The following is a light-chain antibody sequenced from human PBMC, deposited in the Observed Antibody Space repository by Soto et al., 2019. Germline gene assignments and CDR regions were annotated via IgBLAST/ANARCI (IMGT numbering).Light chain of an antibody. CDR1: QSVSSY. Sequence: IVLTQSPATLSLSPGERATLSCRASQSVSSYLAWYQQKPGQAPRLPIYDASNRATGIPARFSGSGSGTDFPLTISSLEPEDFAVYYCQQRSNWPGFGGGTKVEIK. CDR3: QQRSNWPG. J-gene: IGKJ4*02. CDR2: DAS. V-gene: IGKV3-11*01.